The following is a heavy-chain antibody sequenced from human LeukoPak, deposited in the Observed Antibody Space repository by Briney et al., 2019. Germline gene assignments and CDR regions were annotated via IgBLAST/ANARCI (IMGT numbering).Heavy chain of an antibody. CDR1: GFTFSSYW. Sequence: GGSLRLSCAASGFTFSSYWMSWVRQAPGKGLKWVANIKQDGSEKYYVDSVKGRFTISRDNAKNSLYLQMNSLRAEDTAVYYCAKDRGIAAAMWVIDYWGQGTLVTVSS. CDR3: AKDRGIAAAMWVIDY. V-gene: IGHV3-7*03. J-gene: IGHJ4*02. D-gene: IGHD6-13*01. CDR2: IKQDGSEK.